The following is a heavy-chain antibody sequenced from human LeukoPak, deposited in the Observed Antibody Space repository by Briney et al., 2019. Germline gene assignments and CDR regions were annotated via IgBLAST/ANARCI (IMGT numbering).Heavy chain of an antibody. CDR3: ARTTDIAPPSSLKY. CDR1: GGSISSYY. J-gene: IGHJ4*02. V-gene: IGHV4-59*08. D-gene: IGHD6-13*01. Sequence: PSETLSLTCTVSGGSISSYYWSWIRQTPGKGLEWIGDIYYSGSTNYNPSLKSRVTISVDTSKNQFSLKLSSVTAADTAVYYCARTTDIAPPSSLKYWGQGTLVTVSS. CDR2: IYYSGST.